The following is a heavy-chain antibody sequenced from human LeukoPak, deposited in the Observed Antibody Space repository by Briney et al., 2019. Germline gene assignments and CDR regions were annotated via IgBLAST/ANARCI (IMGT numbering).Heavy chain of an antibody. V-gene: IGHV1-18*01. Sequence: GASEKVSCKASGYTFTRYGISWVRQAPGQGLEWMGWISAYNGDTNYAQKLQGRVTMTTHTSTSTAYMELKSLGSDDTAVYYCAREAVAGELDYWGQGTLVTV. CDR3: AREAVAGELDY. D-gene: IGHD6-19*01. J-gene: IGHJ4*02. CDR2: ISAYNGDT. CDR1: GYTFTRYG.